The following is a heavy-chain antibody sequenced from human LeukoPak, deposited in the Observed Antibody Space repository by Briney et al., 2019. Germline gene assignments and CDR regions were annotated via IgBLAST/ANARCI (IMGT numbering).Heavy chain of an antibody. D-gene: IGHD3-22*01. CDR3: ARVSGRYDSSGYR. Sequence: ASVKVSCKASGYTFTGYYMHWVRQAPGQGLEWMGWINPNSGGTNYAQKFQGRVTMTRDTSISTAYMELSRLRSDDTAVYYCARVSGRYDSSGYRWGQGTMVTVSS. V-gene: IGHV1-2*02. CDR1: GYTFTGYY. CDR2: INPNSGGT. J-gene: IGHJ3*01.